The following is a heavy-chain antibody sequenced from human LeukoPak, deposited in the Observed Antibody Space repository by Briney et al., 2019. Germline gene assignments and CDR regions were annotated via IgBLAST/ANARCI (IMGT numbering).Heavy chain of an antibody. V-gene: IGHV3-23*01. Sequence: SGGSLRLSCAASGFTFSSYAMSWVRQAPGKGLEWVSAISGSGGSTYYADSVKGRFTISRDNSKNTLYLQMNSLRAEDTAVYYCAKTEDYGSYDFWSGYFSWFDPWGQGTLVTVSS. D-gene: IGHD3-3*01. CDR3: AKTEDYGSYDFWSGYFSWFDP. J-gene: IGHJ5*02. CDR2: ISGSGGST. CDR1: GFTFSSYA.